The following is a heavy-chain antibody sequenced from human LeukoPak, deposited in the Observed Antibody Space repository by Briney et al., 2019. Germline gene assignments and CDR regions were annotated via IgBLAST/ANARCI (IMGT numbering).Heavy chain of an antibody. Sequence: GGSLRLSCAASGFTFSSNYMSWVRQAPGKGLEWVSVIYSGGSTYYADSVKGRFTISRDNSKNTLYLQMNSLRAEDTAVYYCARDPCSGGSCLYFDYWGQGTLVTVSS. CDR1: GFTFSSNY. J-gene: IGHJ4*02. CDR2: IYSGGST. D-gene: IGHD2-15*01. V-gene: IGHV3-66*01. CDR3: ARDPCSGGSCLYFDY.